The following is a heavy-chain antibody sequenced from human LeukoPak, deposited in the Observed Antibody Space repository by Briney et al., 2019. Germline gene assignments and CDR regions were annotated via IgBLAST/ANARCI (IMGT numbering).Heavy chain of an antibody. D-gene: IGHD5-12*01. CDR2: ISSSGSTI. CDR1: GFTFSRYE. CDR3: ARDNSGHGSRAYYFDY. V-gene: IGHV3-48*03. J-gene: IGHJ4*02. Sequence: GGSLRLSCAASGFTFSRYEMNWVRQAPGKGLEWVSYISSSGSTIYYADSVKGRFTISRDNAKNSLYLQMNSLRAEDTAVYYCARDNSGHGSRAYYFDYWGQGTLVTVSS.